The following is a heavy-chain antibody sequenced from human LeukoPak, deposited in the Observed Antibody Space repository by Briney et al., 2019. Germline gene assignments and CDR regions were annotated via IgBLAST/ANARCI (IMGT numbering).Heavy chain of an antibody. CDR2: VSGGSSTI. Sequence: GGSLRLSCVASGFTLRSYVMNWVRQTPGKGLEWVSYVSGGSSTIYYADSVKGRFTISRDNAKNSLHLQMNSLRAEDTAVYYCARDGPSIATMWGGYYFDYWGQGTLVTVSS. D-gene: IGHD6-6*01. CDR3: ARDGPSIATMWGGYYFDY. V-gene: IGHV3-48*01. J-gene: IGHJ4*02. CDR1: GFTLRSYV.